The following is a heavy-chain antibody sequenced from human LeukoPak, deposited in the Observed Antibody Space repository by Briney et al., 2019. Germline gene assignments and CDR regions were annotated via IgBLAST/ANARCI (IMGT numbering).Heavy chain of an antibody. Sequence: ASVKVSCKASGGTFSSYAISWVRQAPGQGLEWMGRIIPILGIANYAQKFQGRVTITADKSTSTAYMELSSLRSEDTAVYYCASYYYGSGSYSGAFDIWGQGTMVTVSS. V-gene: IGHV1-69*04. CDR1: GGTFSSYA. D-gene: IGHD3-10*01. CDR2: IIPILGIA. J-gene: IGHJ3*02. CDR3: ASYYYGSGSYSGAFDI.